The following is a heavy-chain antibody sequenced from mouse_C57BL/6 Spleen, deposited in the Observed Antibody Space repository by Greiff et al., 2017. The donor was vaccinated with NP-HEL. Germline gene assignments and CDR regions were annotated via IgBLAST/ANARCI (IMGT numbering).Heavy chain of an antibody. CDR2: IYPSDSET. Sequence: VQLQQPGAELVRPGSSVKLSCKASGYTFTSYWMDWVKQRPGQGLEWIGNIYPSDSETHFNQKFKDKATLTVDKSSSTAYMQLSSLTSEDSAVYYCARWSAIRYFDYWGQGTTLTVSS. D-gene: IGHD2-4*01. CDR3: ARWSAIRYFDY. V-gene: IGHV1-61*01. CDR1: GYTFTSYW. J-gene: IGHJ2*01.